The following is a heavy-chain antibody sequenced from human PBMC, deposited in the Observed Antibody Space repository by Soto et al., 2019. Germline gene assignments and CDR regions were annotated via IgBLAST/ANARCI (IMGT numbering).Heavy chain of an antibody. Sequence: PSETLSLTCTVSGGSISSSYWSWIRQPQGKGLEWIGYIYYSGSTNYNPSLKSRVTISVDTSKNPFSLKLSSVTAADTAVYYCARGRLQWYYFDYWGQGTLVTVSS. CDR1: GGSISSSY. J-gene: IGHJ4*02. D-gene: IGHD3-10*01. CDR3: ARGRLQWYYFDY. CDR2: IYYSGST. V-gene: IGHV4-59*01.